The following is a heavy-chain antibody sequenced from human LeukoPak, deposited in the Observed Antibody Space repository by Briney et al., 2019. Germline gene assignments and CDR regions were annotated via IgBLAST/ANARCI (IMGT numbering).Heavy chain of an antibody. J-gene: IGHJ6*04. Sequence: GGSLRLSCAASGFTFSSYWMHWVRQAPGEGLVWVARINSDGSSTSYADSVKGRFTISRDNAKNTLYLQMNSLRAEDTAVYYCARDRPLTDYYYYGMDVWAKGTTVTVSS. V-gene: IGHV3-74*01. D-gene: IGHD6-6*01. CDR2: INSDGSST. CDR1: GFTFSSYW. CDR3: ARDRPLTDYYYYGMDV.